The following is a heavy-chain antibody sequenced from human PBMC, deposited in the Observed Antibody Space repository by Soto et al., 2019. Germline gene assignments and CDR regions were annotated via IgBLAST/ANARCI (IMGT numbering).Heavy chain of an antibody. V-gene: IGHV3-15*01. Sequence: GGSLRLSCAASGFTFSNAWMSWVRQAPGKGLEWVGRIKSKTDGGTTDYAAPVKGRFTISRDDSKNTLYLQMNSLKTEDTAVYYCTTYCSGGSCYSFDLSDAFDIWGQGTMVTVSS. CDR3: TTYCSGGSCYSFDLSDAFDI. CDR1: GFTFSNAW. CDR2: IKSKTDGGTT. D-gene: IGHD2-15*01. J-gene: IGHJ3*02.